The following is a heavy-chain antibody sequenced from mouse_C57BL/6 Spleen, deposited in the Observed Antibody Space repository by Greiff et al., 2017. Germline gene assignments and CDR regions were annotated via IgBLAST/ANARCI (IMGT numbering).Heavy chain of an antibody. D-gene: IGHD2-3*01. V-gene: IGHV1-18*01. J-gene: IGHJ1*03. CDR2: INPNNGGT. CDR3: ARRRYDHWYFDV. Sequence: VQLQQSGPELVKPGASVKIPCKASGYTFTDYNMDWVKQSHGKSLEWIGDINPNNGGTIYNQKFKGKATLTVDKSSSTAYMELRSLTSEDTAVYYCARRRYDHWYFDVWGTGTTVTVSS. CDR1: GYTFTDYN.